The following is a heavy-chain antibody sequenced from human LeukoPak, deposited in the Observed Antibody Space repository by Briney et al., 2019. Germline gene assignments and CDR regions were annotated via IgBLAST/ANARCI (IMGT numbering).Heavy chain of an antibody. CDR2: INPSGGST. Sequence: ASVKVSCKASGYTFTSYYMHWVRQAPGQGLEWMGIINPSGGSTSYAQKFQGRVTMTRDKSTSTVYMELSSLSSEDTAVYYCARGQVVVIKDLLRFAPWGQGTLVTVSS. V-gene: IGHV1-46*01. J-gene: IGHJ5*02. D-gene: IGHD3-22*01. CDR1: GYTFTSYY. CDR3: ARGQVVVIKDLLRFAP.